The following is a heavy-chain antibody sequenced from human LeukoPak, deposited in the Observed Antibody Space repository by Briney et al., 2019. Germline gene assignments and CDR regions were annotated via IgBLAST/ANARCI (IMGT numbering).Heavy chain of an antibody. CDR1: GGSISSYY. CDR2: IYYSGNI. CDR3: HFGLVGGVAVAGSYFDY. D-gene: IGHD6-19*01. Sequence: PSETLSLTCTVSGGSISSYYWSWIRQPPGKGLEWIGNIYYSGNINYNPSLKSRVTISVDTSKNQFSLKLGSVTAADTAVYYCHFGLVGGVAVAGSYFDYWGQGTLVTVSS. V-gene: IGHV4-59*01. J-gene: IGHJ4*02.